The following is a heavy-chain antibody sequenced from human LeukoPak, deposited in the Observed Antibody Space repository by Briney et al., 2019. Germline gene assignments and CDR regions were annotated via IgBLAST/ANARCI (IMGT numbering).Heavy chain of an antibody. CDR2: IKQDGSEK. V-gene: IGHV3-7*01. CDR1: GFTSSIYW. J-gene: IGHJ4*02. CDR3: ARDRGSSGWYEFDY. D-gene: IGHD6-19*01. Sequence: PEGSLRLSCAASGFTSSIYWMSWVRQAPGKGLEWVANIKQDGSEKYYVDSVKGRFTISRDNAKNSLYLQMNSLRAGDTAVYYCARDRGSSGWYEFDYWGQGTLVTVSS.